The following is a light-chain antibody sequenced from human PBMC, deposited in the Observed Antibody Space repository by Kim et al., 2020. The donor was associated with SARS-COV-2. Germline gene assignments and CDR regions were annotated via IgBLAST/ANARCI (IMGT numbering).Light chain of an antibody. J-gene: IGKJ1*01. V-gene: IGKV4-1*01. CDR3: QKYYSTPTWT. CDR2: WAS. CDR1: QSVLYSSNNKNY. Sequence: DIVMTQSPDPLAVSLGERATINCKSSQSVLYSSNNKNYLAWYQQKPGQPPKLLIYWASTRESGVPDRFSGSGSGTDFTLTISSLQAEDVAVYYCQKYYSTPTWTFGQGAKVDIK.